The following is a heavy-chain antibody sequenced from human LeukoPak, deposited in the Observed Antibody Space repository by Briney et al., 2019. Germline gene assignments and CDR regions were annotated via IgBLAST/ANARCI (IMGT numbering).Heavy chain of an antibody. CDR3: LVGFLFMDY. Sequence: ASVKVSCKASGYTFTSYGISWVRQAPGQGLEWMGWINPNSGGTNYAQKFQGRVTMTRDTSISTAYMELSRLRSDDTAVYYCLVGFLFMDYWGQGTLVTVSS. CDR2: INPNSGGT. V-gene: IGHV1-2*02. D-gene: IGHD3-10*01. CDR1: GYTFTSYG. J-gene: IGHJ4*02.